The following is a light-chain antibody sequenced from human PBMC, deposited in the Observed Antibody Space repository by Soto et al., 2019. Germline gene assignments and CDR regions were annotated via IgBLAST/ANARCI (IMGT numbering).Light chain of an antibody. CDR2: EVT. V-gene: IGLV2-23*02. J-gene: IGLJ3*02. Sequence: QSALTQPASVSGSPGQSITISCTGTSSDVGSYNLVSWYQQLPGKAPKLMIYEVTKRPSGVSNCFSGSKSGNTASLTISGLQAEDEADYYCCSYAGSSTYWVFGGGTKLTVL. CDR3: CSYAGSSTYWV. CDR1: SSDVGSYNL.